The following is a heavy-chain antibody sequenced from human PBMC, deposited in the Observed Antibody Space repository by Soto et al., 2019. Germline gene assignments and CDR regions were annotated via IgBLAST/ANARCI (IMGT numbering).Heavy chain of an antibody. V-gene: IGHV3-7*03. CDR2: IKQDGSEK. CDR3: ARDYDFWSGYSWFDP. CDR1: GFTFSSYW. J-gene: IGHJ5*02. Sequence: GGSLRFSCAASGFTFSSYWMSWVRQAPGKGLEWVANIKQDGSEKYYVDSVKGRFTISRDNAKNSLYLQMNSLRAEDTAVYYCARDYDFWSGYSWFDPWGQGTLVTVSS. D-gene: IGHD3-3*01.